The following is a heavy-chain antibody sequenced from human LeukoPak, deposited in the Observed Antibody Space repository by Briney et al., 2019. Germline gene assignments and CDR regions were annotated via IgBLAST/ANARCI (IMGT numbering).Heavy chain of an antibody. Sequence: SETLSLTCAVYGGSFSGYYWSWIRQPPGKGLEWIGEINHSRSTNYNPSLKSRVTISVDPSKHQFSLKPSSVPAADTAVYYCARGPSNAFDIWGQGTMITVSS. V-gene: IGHV4-34*01. CDR3: ARGPSNAFDI. J-gene: IGHJ3*02. CDR1: GGSFSGYY. CDR2: INHSRST.